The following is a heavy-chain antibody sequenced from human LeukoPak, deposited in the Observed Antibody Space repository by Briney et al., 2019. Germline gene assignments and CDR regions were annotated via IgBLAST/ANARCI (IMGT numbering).Heavy chain of an antibody. CDR3: AREGYSSSWTYYYYYYMDV. V-gene: IGHV4-34*01. Sequence: PSETLSLTCAVYGGSFSGYYWSWIRQPPGEGLEWIGEINHSGSTNYNPSLKSRVTISVDTSKNQFSLKLSSVTAADTAVYYCAREGYSSSWTYYYYYYMDVWGKGTTVAVSS. CDR2: INHSGST. J-gene: IGHJ6*03. D-gene: IGHD6-13*01. CDR1: GGSFSGYY.